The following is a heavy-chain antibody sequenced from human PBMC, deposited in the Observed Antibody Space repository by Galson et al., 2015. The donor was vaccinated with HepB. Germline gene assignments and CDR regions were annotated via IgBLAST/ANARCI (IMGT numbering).Heavy chain of an antibody. CDR3: AKGRGRGIQLWLEFDY. CDR2: ISYDGSNK. J-gene: IGHJ4*02. CDR1: GFTFSSYG. D-gene: IGHD5-18*01. V-gene: IGHV3-30*18. Sequence: SLRLSCAASGFTFSSYGMHWVRQAPGKGLEWVAVISYDGSNKYYADSVKGRFTISRDNSKNTLYLQMNSLGAEDTAVYYCAKGRGRGIQLWLEFDYWGQGTLVTVSS.